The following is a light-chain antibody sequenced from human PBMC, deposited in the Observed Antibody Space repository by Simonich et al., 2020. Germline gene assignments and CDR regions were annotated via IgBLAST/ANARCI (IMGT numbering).Light chain of an antibody. CDR3: QSYDSSHVV. J-gene: IGLJ2*01. Sequence: QSVLTQPPSVSGAPGQRVTISCTWSSSNIGAGYDVHWYQQLPGTSPKLLIYGNINRPSGVPDRFSGSKSGTSASLAITGLQAEDEADYYCQSYDSSHVVFGGGTKLTVL. CDR1: SSNIGAGYD. V-gene: IGLV1-40*01. CDR2: GNI.